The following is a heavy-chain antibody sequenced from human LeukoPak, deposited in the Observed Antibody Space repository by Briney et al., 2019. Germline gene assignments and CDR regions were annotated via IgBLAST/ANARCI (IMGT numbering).Heavy chain of an antibody. V-gene: IGHV3-49*03. CDR1: GFTFGDYA. CDR3: TRDLTWGGDYGDYFDY. Sequence: PGGYLRLSCTASGFTFGDYAMRWFRQAPGKGLEWVGFIRSKAYGGTTEYAASVKGRFTISRDDSKSIAYLQMNSLKTEDTAVYYCTRDLTWGGDYGDYFDYWGQGTLVTVSS. J-gene: IGHJ4*02. D-gene: IGHD4-17*01. CDR2: IRSKAYGGTT.